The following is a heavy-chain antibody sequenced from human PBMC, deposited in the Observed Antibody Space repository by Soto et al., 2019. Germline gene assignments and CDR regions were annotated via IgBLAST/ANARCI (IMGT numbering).Heavy chain of an antibody. CDR1: GGSISSVDYY. CDR2: IYYSGST. Sequence: SETLSLTCTVSGGSISSVDYYWSWIRQPPGKGLEWIGYIYYSGSTYYNPSLKSRVTISVDTSKNQFSLKLSSVTAADTAVYYCARTIAYDSSGYSDTPYDNWFDPWGQGTLVTVSS. D-gene: IGHD3-22*01. J-gene: IGHJ5*02. CDR3: ARTIAYDSSGYSDTPYDNWFDP. V-gene: IGHV4-30-4*01.